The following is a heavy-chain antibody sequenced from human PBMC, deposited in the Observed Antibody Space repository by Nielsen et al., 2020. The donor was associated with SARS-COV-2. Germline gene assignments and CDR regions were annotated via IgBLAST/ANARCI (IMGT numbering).Heavy chain of an antibody. V-gene: IGHV1-8*02. CDR3: ARVQTGTTLLYYFDY. Sequence: ASVKVSCKASGYTFTSYGISWVRQAPGQGLEWMGWMNPNSGNTGYAQKFQGRVTMTRNTSISTAYMELSSLRSEDTAVYYCARVQTGTTLLYYFDYWGQGTLVTVSS. CDR2: MNPNSGNT. CDR1: GYTFTSYG. D-gene: IGHD1-1*01. J-gene: IGHJ4*02.